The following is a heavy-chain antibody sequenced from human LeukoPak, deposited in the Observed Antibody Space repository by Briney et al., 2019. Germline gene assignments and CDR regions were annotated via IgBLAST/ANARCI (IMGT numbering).Heavy chain of an antibody. CDR1: GYIFSGYY. Sequence: ASVTVSCAASGYIFSGYYMHWVRQAPGQGLEWMGCINPNSGVTNYAQKFQDRVNIARDTSITTAYMELSRLRSDDTAVYYCARGRFNYFDSNGHDAFDIWGQGTMVTVSS. CDR3: ARGRFNYFDSNGHDAFDI. D-gene: IGHD3-22*01. CDR2: INPNSGVT. J-gene: IGHJ3*02. V-gene: IGHV1-2*02.